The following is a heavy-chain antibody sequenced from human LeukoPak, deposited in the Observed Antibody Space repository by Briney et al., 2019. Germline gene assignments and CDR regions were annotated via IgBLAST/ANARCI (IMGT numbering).Heavy chain of an antibody. J-gene: IGHJ4*02. CDR2: ISRSSNHI. Sequence: GGSLRLSCAASGFTFSSYSMNWVRQAPGEGLEWVSSISRSSNHIYYADSVKGRFTVSRDNAKNSLYLQMNSLRAEDTAVYYCARDAVAFSGYERIYYFDYWGQGTLVTVSS. V-gene: IGHV3-21*01. CDR3: ARDAVAFSGYERIYYFDY. D-gene: IGHD5-12*01. CDR1: GFTFSSYS.